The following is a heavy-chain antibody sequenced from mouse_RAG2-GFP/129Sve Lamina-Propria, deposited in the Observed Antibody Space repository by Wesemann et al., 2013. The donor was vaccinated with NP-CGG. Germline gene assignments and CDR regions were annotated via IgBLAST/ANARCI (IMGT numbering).Heavy chain of an antibody. D-gene: IGHD1-1*01. CDR1: GFTFSDAW. J-gene: IGHJ2*01. Sequence: EVKLEESGGGLVQPGGSMKLSCAASGFTFSDAWMDWVRQSPEKGLEWVAEIRNKANNHATYYAESVKGRFTISRDDSKSSVYLQMNSLKAEDTGIYYCTSLITTVFRLYYFDYWGQGTTLTVSS. CDR3: TSLITTVFRLYYFDY. V-gene: IGHV6-6*01. CDR2: IRNKANNHAT.